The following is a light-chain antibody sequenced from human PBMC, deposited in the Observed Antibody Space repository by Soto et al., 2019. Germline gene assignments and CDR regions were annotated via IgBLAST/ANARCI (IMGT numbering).Light chain of an antibody. J-gene: IGKJ1*01. Sequence: EIVLTQSPGTLSLSPGERATLSCRASQSVSSNYLAWYQQKPGQAPRLLLLGASNRASGIPDRFSGSGSGTDFTLTISRLEPEDFAVYYCQQYGSSPRTFGQRTKVEIK. CDR3: QQYGSSPRT. CDR1: QSVSSNY. CDR2: GAS. V-gene: IGKV3-20*01.